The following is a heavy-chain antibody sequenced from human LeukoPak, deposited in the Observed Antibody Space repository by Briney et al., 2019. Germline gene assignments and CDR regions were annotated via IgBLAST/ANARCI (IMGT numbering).Heavy chain of an antibody. Sequence: SETLSLTCTVSGGCISSYYWSWIRQPPGKGLEWIGYIYTSGSTNYNPSLKSRVTISVDTSKNQFSLKLSSVTAADTAVYYCASISSSSGTSWDYWGQGTLVTVSS. J-gene: IGHJ4*02. D-gene: IGHD6-13*01. V-gene: IGHV4-4*09. CDR3: ASISSSSGTSWDY. CDR1: GGCISSYY. CDR2: IYTSGST.